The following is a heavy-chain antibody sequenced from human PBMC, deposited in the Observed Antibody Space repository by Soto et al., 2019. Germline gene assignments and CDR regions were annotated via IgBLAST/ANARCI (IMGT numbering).Heavy chain of an antibody. CDR2: ISSRSTNI. D-gene: IGHD2-2*02. CDR1: GFTFSGYS. CDR3: AKFTEPGYTSIWYYFEY. J-gene: IGHJ4*02. Sequence: GGSLRLSCVGSGFTFSGYSMAWVRQAPGRGLEWVASISSRSTNIDYADSVKGRFTISRDNAKNLVSLQMSSLRGEDTALYYCAKFTEPGYTSIWYYFEYWGQGTPVTVSS. V-gene: IGHV3-21*06.